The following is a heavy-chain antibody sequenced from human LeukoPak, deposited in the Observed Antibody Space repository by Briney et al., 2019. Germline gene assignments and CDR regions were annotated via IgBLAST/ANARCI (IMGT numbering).Heavy chain of an antibody. CDR2: TFYTGRT. CDR3: ARRRHNFDFYDV. CDR1: GDSIISNIYW. V-gene: IGHV4-39*01. D-gene: IGHD3/OR15-3a*01. Sequence: SETLSLTCTVSGDSIISNIYWWDWVRLPPGKGLEWIGATFYTGRTFYSPSPKSRVTISVDTSKNQFSLDLRSATAADTAVYYCARRRHNFDFYDVWGQGTRVTVSS. J-gene: IGHJ3*01.